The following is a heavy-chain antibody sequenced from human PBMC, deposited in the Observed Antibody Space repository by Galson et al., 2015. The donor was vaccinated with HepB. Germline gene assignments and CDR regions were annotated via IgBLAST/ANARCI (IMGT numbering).Heavy chain of an antibody. D-gene: IGHD3-16*01. CDR3: ARHHGGWLSPLDAFDI. Sequence: ETLSLTCTVSGGSISSSSYYWGWIRQPPGKGLEWIGSIYYSGSTYYNPSLKSRVTISVDTSKNQFSLKLSSVTAADTAVYYCARHHGGWLSPLDAFDIWGQGTMVTVSS. J-gene: IGHJ3*02. CDR2: IYYSGST. CDR1: GGSISSSSYY. V-gene: IGHV4-39*01.